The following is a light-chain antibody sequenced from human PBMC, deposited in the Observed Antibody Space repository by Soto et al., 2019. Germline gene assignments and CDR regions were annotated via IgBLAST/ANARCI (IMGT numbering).Light chain of an antibody. CDR1: SSDVGAYNY. V-gene: IGLV2-11*01. Sequence: LTQPRSVSGSPGQSVTISCTGASSDVGAYNYVSWYQQHPGKAPKFLIYDVNKRPSGVPDRFSGSKSGNTASLTISGLQAEDEAEYYCCSYAGTYSYVLGTGTKVTVL. J-gene: IGLJ1*01. CDR3: CSYAGTYSYV. CDR2: DVN.